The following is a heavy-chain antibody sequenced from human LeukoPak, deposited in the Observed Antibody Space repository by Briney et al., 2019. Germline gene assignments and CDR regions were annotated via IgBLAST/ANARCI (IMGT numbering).Heavy chain of an antibody. CDR3: ARDRAGTTAGRDMSYWYFDL. Sequence: ASVKVSCKASGYTFTSYGISWVRQAPGQGLEWMGWISAYNGNTNYAQKFQGRVTMTRDTSTSTVYMELSSLRSEDTAVYYCARDRAGTTAGRDMSYWYFDLWGRGTLVTVSS. D-gene: IGHD1-7*01. V-gene: IGHV1-18*04. J-gene: IGHJ2*01. CDR1: GYTFTSYG. CDR2: ISAYNGNT.